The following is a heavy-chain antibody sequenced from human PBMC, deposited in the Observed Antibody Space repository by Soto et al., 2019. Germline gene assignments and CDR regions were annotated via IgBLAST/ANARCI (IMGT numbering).Heavy chain of an antibody. CDR1: GDSISTVDYF. V-gene: IGHV4-30-4*01. CDR3: ARGRYCLTGRCFPNWFDP. J-gene: IGHJ5*02. Sequence: SETLSLTCSVSGDSISTVDYFWAWIRQPPGQALEYIGYIYKSATTYYNPSFEGRVAISLDTSKSHFSLNVTSVTAADTAVYFCARGRYCLTGRCFPNWFDPWGQGTLVTVSS. D-gene: IGHD2-15*01. CDR2: IYKSATT.